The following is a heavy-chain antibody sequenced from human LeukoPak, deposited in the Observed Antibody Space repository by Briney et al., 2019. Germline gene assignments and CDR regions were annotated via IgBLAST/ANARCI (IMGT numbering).Heavy chain of an antibody. CDR1: GYTFTSYF. D-gene: IGHD6-13*01. V-gene: IGHV1-2*02. CDR2: INPNSGDT. J-gene: IGHJ4*02. CDR3: ATNLYSSSWYYFDY. Sequence: ASVKVSCKASGYTFTSYFMHWVRQAPGQGLEWMGWINPNSGDTNYAQKFQGRVTMTRDTSISTAYMELSRLRSDDTAVYYCATNLYSSSWYYFDYWGQGTLVTVSS.